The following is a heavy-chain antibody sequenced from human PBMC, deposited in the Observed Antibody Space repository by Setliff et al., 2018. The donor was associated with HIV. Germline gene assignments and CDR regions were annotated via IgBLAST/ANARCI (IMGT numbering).Heavy chain of an antibody. J-gene: IGHJ4*02. Sequence: SETLSLTCAVSGYSITSGYYWGWIRQSPGRGLEWIGSIHHRGSTHHNPSLKSRVTFSVDTSKNQFSLKLSSVTAADTAVYYCARSFGNGNSRLGNWGQGTLVTVSS. CDR3: ARSFGNGNSRLGN. CDR1: GYSITSGYY. CDR2: IHHRGST. V-gene: IGHV4-38-2*01. D-gene: IGHD2-8*01.